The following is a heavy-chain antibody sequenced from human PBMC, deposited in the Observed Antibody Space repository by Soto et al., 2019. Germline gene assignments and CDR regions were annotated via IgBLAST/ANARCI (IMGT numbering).Heavy chain of an antibody. CDR3: ARSGGPYYGSGSYPPHFDY. CDR1: GYTFTGYY. Sequence: QVQLVQSGAEVKKPGASVKVSCKASGYTFTGYYMHWVRQAPGQGLEWMGWINPNSGGTNYAQKFQGWVTMTRDTSISTAYMELSRLRSGDTAVYYCARSGGPYYGSGSYPPHFDYWGQGTLVTVSS. D-gene: IGHD3-10*01. J-gene: IGHJ4*02. CDR2: INPNSGGT. V-gene: IGHV1-2*04.